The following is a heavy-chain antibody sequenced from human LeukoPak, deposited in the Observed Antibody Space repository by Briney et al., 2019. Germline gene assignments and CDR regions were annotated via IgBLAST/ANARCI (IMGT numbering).Heavy chain of an antibody. CDR2: MNPNSGNT. Sequence: GSVKVSCKASGYTFTSYDINWVRQATGQGLEWMGWMNPNSGNTGYAQKFQGRVTMTRNTSISTAYMELSSLRSEDTAVYYCARTPEGYCSGGSCSPRGXMDVWGQGTTVTVSS. D-gene: IGHD2-15*01. CDR1: GYTFTSYD. CDR3: ARTPEGYCSGGSCSPRGXMDV. V-gene: IGHV1-8*01. J-gene: IGHJ6*02.